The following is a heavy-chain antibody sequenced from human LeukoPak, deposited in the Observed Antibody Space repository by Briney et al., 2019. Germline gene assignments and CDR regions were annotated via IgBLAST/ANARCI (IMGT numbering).Heavy chain of an antibody. J-gene: IGHJ4*02. CDR3: VSQYCDGGNCYPYFDS. D-gene: IGHD2-15*01. CDR2: SYESGTT. Sequence: SETLSLTCAVSGGSIRSAGYSWNWIRQPPGKGLEWIGYSYESGTTYYNPSLESRVSISVDRPKNQFSLRLTSVTAADTAVYFCVSQYCDGGNCYPYFDSWGQGTLVTVSS. CDR1: GGSIRSAGYS. V-gene: IGHV4-30-2*01.